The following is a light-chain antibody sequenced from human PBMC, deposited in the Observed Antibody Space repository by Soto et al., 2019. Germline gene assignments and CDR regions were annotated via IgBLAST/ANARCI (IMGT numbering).Light chain of an antibody. CDR2: WAS. CDR3: QQFYTTPRT. V-gene: IGKV4-1*01. Sequence: DIVMTQAPDSLAASLGAIVTINCKSSRNLLYNDKNYVAWYQQRPGQAPKLLIYWASTRESEVPVRISGSGSVTDFRLIIRDLQAADAAVYYCQQFYTTPRTFGQGTRVEI. J-gene: IGKJ2*01. CDR1: RNLLYNDKNY.